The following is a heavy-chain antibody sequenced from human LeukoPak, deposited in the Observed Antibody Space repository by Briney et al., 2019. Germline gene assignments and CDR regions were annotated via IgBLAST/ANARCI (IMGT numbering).Heavy chain of an antibody. CDR3: ARVQGSSGPGIFEY. CDR2: INQDGSEK. CDR1: GFTFSNYW. Sequence: GGSLRLSCAASGFTFSNYWMSWVRQAPGKGLEWVANINQDGSEKYYVDSVKGRFTISRDNARSSLYLQMNCLRVEDTAVYYCARVQGSSGPGIFEYWGQGTLVPVSS. J-gene: IGHJ4*02. D-gene: IGHD6-19*01. V-gene: IGHV3-7*01.